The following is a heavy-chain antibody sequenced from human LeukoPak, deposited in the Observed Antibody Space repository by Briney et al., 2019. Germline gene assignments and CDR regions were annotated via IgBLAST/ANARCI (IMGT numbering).Heavy chain of an antibody. V-gene: IGHV3-30*04. J-gene: IGHJ6*03. CDR3: ARDFRDYYMDV. CDR1: GFTFSSYA. CDR2: ISYDGSNK. Sequence: GGSLRLSCAASGFTFSSYAMHWVRQAPGKGLEWVAVISYDGSNKYYADSVKGRFTISRDNSKNTLYLQMNSLRAEDTAVYYCARDFRDYYMDVWGKGTTVTVSS.